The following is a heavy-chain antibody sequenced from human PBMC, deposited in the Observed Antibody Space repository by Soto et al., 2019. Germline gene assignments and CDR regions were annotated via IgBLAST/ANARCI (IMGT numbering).Heavy chain of an antibody. CDR3: ARGGEWSDAFDI. CDR2: IYYSGST. CDR1: GGSISSYY. J-gene: IGHJ3*02. V-gene: IGHV4-59*08. D-gene: IGHD3-3*01. Sequence: QVQLQESGPGLVKPSETLSLTCTVSGGSISSYYWSWIRQPPGKGLEWIGYIYYSGSTNYNPSLKSRVTISVDTSKNQFSLKLSSVTAADTAVYYCARGGEWSDAFDIRGQGTMVTVSS.